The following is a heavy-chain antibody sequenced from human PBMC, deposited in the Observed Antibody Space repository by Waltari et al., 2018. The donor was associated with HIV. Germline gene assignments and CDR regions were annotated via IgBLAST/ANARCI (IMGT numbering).Heavy chain of an antibody. V-gene: IGHV1-69*04. CDR1: GGTFSSYA. CDR3: ARDGPRGYGIYNWFDP. D-gene: IGHD5-18*01. CDR2: IIPILGIA. Sequence: QVQLVQSGAEVKKPGSSVKVSCKASGGTFSSYAISWVRQAPGQGLEWMGRIIPILGIANYAQKFQGRVTITADKSTSTAYMELSSLRSEDTAVYYCARDGPRGYGIYNWFDPWGQGTLVTVSS. J-gene: IGHJ5*02.